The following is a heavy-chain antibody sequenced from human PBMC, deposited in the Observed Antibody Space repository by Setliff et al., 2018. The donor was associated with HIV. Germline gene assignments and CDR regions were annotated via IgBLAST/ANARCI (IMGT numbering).Heavy chain of an antibody. V-gene: IGHV3-23*01. D-gene: IGHD3-16*01. J-gene: IGHJ3*02. CDR3: AKGPFMITFGGVVDAFDI. CDR1: GFTFSSYA. Sequence: LRLSCAASGFTFSSYAMSWVRQAPGKGLEWVSAISGSGGSTYYADSVKGRFTISRDNSKNTLYLQMNSLRAEDTAVYYCAKGPFMITFGGVVDAFDIWGQGTMVTVSS. CDR2: ISGSGGST.